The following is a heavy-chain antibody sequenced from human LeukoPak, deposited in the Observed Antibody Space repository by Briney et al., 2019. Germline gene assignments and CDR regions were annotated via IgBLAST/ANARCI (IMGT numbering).Heavy chain of an antibody. CDR1: GFTFGDYA. CDR3: TSITMVRGVIIVFDY. J-gene: IGHJ4*02. CDR2: IRSKAYGGTT. V-gene: IGHV3-49*03. Sequence: GGSLRLSCTASGFTFGDYAMSWFRQAPGKGLEWVGFIRSKAYGGTTEYAASVKGRFTISRDDSKSIAYLQMNSLKTEDTAVNYCTSITMVRGVIIVFDYWGQGTLVTVSS. D-gene: IGHD3-10*01.